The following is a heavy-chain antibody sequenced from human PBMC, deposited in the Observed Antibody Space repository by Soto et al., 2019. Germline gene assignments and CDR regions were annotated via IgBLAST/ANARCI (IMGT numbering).Heavy chain of an antibody. D-gene: IGHD2-15*01. CDR2: IFSNDEK. CDR1: GFSLSNARMG. V-gene: IGHV2-26*01. CDR3: ARIGICSGGSCYFFEP. J-gene: IGHJ5*02. Sequence: LTCTVSGFSLSNARMGVSWIRQPPGKALEWLAHIFSNDEKSYSTSLKSRLTISKDTSKSQVVLTMTNMDPVDTATYYCARIGICSGGSCYFFEPWGQGTRVTVSS.